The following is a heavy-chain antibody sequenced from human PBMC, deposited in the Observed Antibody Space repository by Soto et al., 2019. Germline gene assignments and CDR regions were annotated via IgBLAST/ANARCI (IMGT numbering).Heavy chain of an antibody. CDR2: ISGSGGST. D-gene: IGHD3-9*01. CDR3: ARDYDILTGYPDAFDI. J-gene: IGHJ3*02. V-gene: IGHV3-23*01. CDR1: GCTFSSYA. Sequence: PGGSLRLSCAASGCTFSSYAMSWVRQAPGKGLEWVSAISGSGGSTYYADSVKGRFTISRDNSKNTLYLQMNSLRAEDTAVYYCARDYDILTGYPDAFDIWGQGTMVTVSS.